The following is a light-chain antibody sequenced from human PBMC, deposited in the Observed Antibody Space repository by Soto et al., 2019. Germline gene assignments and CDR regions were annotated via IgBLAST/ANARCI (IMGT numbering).Light chain of an antibody. J-gene: IGLJ3*02. CDR2: DVN. Sequence: QSALTQPRSVSGSPGQSVTISCTGTSRDVGNYNYVSWYQQHPGKAPKVVIYDVNKRPSGVPDRFSGSKSGNTASLTISGFQADDEADYFCCSFAGRYTLGFGGGTKLTVL. CDR3: CSFAGRYTLG. CDR1: SRDVGNYNY. V-gene: IGLV2-11*01.